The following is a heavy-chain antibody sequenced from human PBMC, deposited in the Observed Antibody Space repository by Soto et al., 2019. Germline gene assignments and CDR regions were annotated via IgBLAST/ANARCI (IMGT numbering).Heavy chain of an antibody. V-gene: IGHV1-18*01. D-gene: IGHD3-10*01. CDR1: GYTFTSYG. CDR3: ARDSIIWRINHEGDYYYYYGMDV. J-gene: IGHJ6*02. Sequence: ASVKVSCKASGYTFTSYGISWVRQAPGQGLEWMGWISAYNGNTNYAQKLQGRVTMTTDTSTSTAYMELRSLRSDDTAVYYCARDSIIWRINHEGDYYYYYGMDVWGQGTTVTVSS. CDR2: ISAYNGNT.